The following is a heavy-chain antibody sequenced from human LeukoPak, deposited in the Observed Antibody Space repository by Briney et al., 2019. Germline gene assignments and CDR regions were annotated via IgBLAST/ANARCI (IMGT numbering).Heavy chain of an antibody. CDR3: AKIRGYGSGSYYNELYYYYGMDV. V-gene: IGHV3-23*01. CDR1: GFTFSSYA. J-gene: IGHJ6*02. D-gene: IGHD3-10*01. CDR2: ISGSGGST. Sequence: PGGSLRLSCAASGFTFSSYAMSWVRQAPGKGLEWVSAISGSGGSTYYADSVKGPFTISRDNSKNTLYLQMNSLRAEDTAVYYCAKIRGYGSGSYYNELYYYYGMDVWGQGTTVTVSS.